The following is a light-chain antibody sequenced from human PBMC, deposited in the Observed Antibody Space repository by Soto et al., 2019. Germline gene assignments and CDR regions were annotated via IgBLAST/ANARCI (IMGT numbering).Light chain of an antibody. CDR3: QQYKT. CDR1: QSISSW. J-gene: IGKJ1*01. V-gene: IGKV1-5*03. CDR2: KAS. Sequence: IQMTQSPSTLSASLGDTVTITCRASQSISSWLAWYQQKPGKAPKLLIYKASSLESGVPSRFSGSGSGTEFTLTISSLQPEDFATYYCQQYKTFGQGTKVDIK.